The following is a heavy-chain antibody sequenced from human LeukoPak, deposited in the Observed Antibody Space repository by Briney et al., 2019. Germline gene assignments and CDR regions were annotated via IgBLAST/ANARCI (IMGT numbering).Heavy chain of an antibody. D-gene: IGHD5-12*01. CDR1: GFTFGDYA. J-gene: IGHJ4*02. V-gene: IGHV3-49*04. CDR2: IRSKAYGGTT. Sequence: GGSLSLSCPASGFTFGDYAMSWVRQAPGKGLEWVGFIRSKAYGGTTEYAASVKGRFTISRDDSKSIAYLQMNSLKTEDTAVYYCTRYSGYDFALGAQGFDYWGQGTLVTVSS. CDR3: TRYSGYDFALGAQGFDY.